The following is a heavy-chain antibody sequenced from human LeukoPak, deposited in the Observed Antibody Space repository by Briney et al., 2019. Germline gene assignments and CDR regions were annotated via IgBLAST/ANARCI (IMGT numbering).Heavy chain of an antibody. J-gene: IGHJ4*02. CDR1: SYTFTNYA. Sequence: GASVKVSCKASSYTFTNYAFTWVRQAPGQGLEWMGWISAYNGNTNYAQKLQGRVTITRDTSASTAYMELSSLRSDDTAVYYCSRVDSTGYYRGRGPIDYWGQGTLVTVSS. CDR2: ISAYNGNT. CDR3: SRVDSTGYYRGRGPIDY. V-gene: IGHV1-18*01. D-gene: IGHD3-22*01.